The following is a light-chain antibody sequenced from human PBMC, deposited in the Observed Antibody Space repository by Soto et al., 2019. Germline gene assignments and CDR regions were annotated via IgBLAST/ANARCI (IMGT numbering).Light chain of an antibody. Sequence: EIVLTQSPGTLSLSPGERATLSCRASQSVSSSYLAWYQQKPGQAPRLLIYGASSRVTGIPDRFSGSGSGTDFTLTISRRESEDFAVYYCQQYCSSPEPFRQGTKLEIK. CDR2: GAS. V-gene: IGKV3-20*01. J-gene: IGKJ2*01. CDR1: QSVSSSY. CDR3: QQYCSSPEP.